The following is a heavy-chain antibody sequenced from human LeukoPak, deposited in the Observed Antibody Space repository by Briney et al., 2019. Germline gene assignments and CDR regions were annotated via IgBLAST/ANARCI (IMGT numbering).Heavy chain of an antibody. V-gene: IGHV3-64*01. D-gene: IGHD2-2*01. CDR3: AKEGLVPAAIESSTSIAAAAPADY. CDR2: ISSNGGST. Sequence: GGSLRLSCAASGFTFSSYAMHWVRQAPGKGLQYVSAISSNGGSTYYANSVKGRFTISRDNSKNTLYLQMNSLRAEDTAVYYCAKEGLVPAAIESSTSIAAAAPADYWGQGTLVTVSS. CDR1: GFTFSSYA. J-gene: IGHJ4*02.